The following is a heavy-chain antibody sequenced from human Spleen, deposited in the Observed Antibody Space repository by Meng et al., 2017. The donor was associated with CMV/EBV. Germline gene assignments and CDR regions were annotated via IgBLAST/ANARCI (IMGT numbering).Heavy chain of an antibody. Sequence: SETLSLTCSVSGGSIRSDGYYWTWIRQHPGKGLEWIGHIYYSGNTYYNSSLKNRLTISVDTYKNQFSLPLSSVTAADTAVYYCARDNGKRYVGYGMDVWGQGTTVTVSS. D-gene: IGHD1-14*01. CDR1: GGSIRSDGYY. CDR3: ARDNGKRYVGYGMDV. CDR2: IYYSGNT. V-gene: IGHV4-31*03. J-gene: IGHJ6*02.